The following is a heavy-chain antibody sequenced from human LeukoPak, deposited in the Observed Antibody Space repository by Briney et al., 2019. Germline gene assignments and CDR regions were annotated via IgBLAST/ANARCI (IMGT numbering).Heavy chain of an antibody. J-gene: IGHJ6*02. CDR1: GFIFSNSG. CDR3: ARETSSEIIGGMDV. CDR2: IQTDGNPK. D-gene: IGHD3-22*01. V-gene: IGHV3-30*02. Sequence: GGSLRLSCAASGFIFSNSGTHWVRQAPGKGLEWVAFIQTDGNPKYYADSVRGRFTISRDNFKKTCYLQMDSLRVEDTAVYYCARETSSEIIGGMDVRGQGTTVTVTS.